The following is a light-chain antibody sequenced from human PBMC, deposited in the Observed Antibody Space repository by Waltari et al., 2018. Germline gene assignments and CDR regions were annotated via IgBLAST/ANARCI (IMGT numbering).Light chain of an antibody. CDR3: LSYAATVSFG. V-gene: IGLV2-23*02. J-gene: IGLJ2*01. Sequence: QPALTQPASVSGSPGQSITISCTGPSSHAGTYHHSCWYQKHPDQVPTPIIYEVSKRPSGVSDRFSGSKSGNTASLTISGLQAEDEADYYCLSYAATVSFGFGGGTKLTVL. CDR1: SSHAGTYHH. CDR2: EVS.